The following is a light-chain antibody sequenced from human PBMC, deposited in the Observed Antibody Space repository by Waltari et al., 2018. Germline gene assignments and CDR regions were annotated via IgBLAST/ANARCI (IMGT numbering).Light chain of an antibody. CDR2: SNN. V-gene: IGLV1-44*01. J-gene: IGLJ1*01. CDR1: SSNIGSNT. Sequence: QSVLTQPPSASGTPGQRVTTSCSGSSSNIGSNTVTWYQQLPGTAPKLLIYSNNQRPSGVPDRFSGSKSGTSASLAISGLQSEDEADYYCAAWDDSLNGLYVFGTGTKVTVL. CDR3: AAWDDSLNGLYV.